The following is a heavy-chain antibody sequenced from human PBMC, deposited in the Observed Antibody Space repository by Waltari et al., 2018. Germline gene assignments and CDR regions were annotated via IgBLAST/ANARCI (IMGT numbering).Heavy chain of an antibody. CDR2: INHSGNT. CDR1: GGSFRDYY. CDR3: GRRGIVVV. J-gene: IGHJ4*02. V-gene: IGHV4-34*01. Sequence: QVQLQQWGAGLLKPSEPLSLTCAFYGGSFRDYYWSWIRKTPGKGLEWIGEINHSGNTNYNPSLKSRVTISVDTSKNQFSLKLSSVTAADTAVYYCGRRGIVVVWGQGTLVTVSS. D-gene: IGHD3-22*01.